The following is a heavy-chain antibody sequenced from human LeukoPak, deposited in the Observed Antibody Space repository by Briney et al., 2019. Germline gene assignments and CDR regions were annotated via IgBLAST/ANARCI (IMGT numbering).Heavy chain of an antibody. Sequence: GGSLRLSCAASGFTFSSYNMNWVRQAPGKGLEWVSSISSSSSYIYYADSVKGRFTISRDNAKNSLYLQMNSLRAEDTAVYYCARVYDSSGPVDYWGQGTLVTVSS. CDR2: ISSSSSYI. V-gene: IGHV3-21*01. D-gene: IGHD3-22*01. J-gene: IGHJ4*02. CDR1: GFTFSSYN. CDR3: ARVYDSSGPVDY.